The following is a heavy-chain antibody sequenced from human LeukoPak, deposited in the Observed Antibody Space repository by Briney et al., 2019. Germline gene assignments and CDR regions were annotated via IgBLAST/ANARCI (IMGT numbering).Heavy chain of an antibody. D-gene: IGHD3-10*01. CDR3: ASVGRYYGSGSYYNSPHYYYYMDV. J-gene: IGHJ6*03. CDR2: IHTSGST. V-gene: IGHV4-4*07. Sequence: PSETLSLTCTVSGVSISSYYWSWIRQPAGKGLEWIGRIHTSGSTNYNPSLKSRVTISVDTSKNQFSLKLSSVTAADTAVYYCASVGRYYGSGSYYNSPHYYYYMDVWGKGTTVTISS. CDR1: GVSISSYY.